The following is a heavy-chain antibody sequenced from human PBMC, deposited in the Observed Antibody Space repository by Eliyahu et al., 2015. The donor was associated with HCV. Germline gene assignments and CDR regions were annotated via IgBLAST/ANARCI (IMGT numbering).Heavy chain of an antibody. CDR1: GGTFSSYA. Sequence: QVQLVQSGAEVKKPGSSVKVSCKASGGTFSSYAISWVRQAPGQGLEWMGRIIPILGIANYAQKFQGRVTITADKSTSTAYMELSSLRSEDTAVYYCASAGGYYYDSSGLTIWGQGTMVTVSS. V-gene: IGHV1-69*04. CDR3: ASAGGYYYDSSGLTI. D-gene: IGHD3-22*01. CDR2: IIPILGIA. J-gene: IGHJ3*02.